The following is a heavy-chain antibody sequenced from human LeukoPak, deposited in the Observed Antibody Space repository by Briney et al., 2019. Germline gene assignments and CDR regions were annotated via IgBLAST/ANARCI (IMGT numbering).Heavy chain of an antibody. V-gene: IGHV1-69*04. Sequence: SVKVSCKASGGTFSSYAISWVRQAPGQGLEWMGRIIPILGIANYAQKFQGRVTITADKSTSTAYMELSSLRSEDTAVYYCARGVRRYYGMDVWGQGTTVTVSS. CDR2: IIPILGIA. J-gene: IGHJ6*02. D-gene: IGHD5/OR15-5a*01. CDR3: ARGVRRYYGMDV. CDR1: GGTFSSYA.